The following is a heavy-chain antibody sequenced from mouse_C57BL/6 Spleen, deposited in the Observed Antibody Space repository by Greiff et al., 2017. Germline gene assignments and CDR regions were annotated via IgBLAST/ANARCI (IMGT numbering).Heavy chain of an antibody. CDR3: ARDYDYDSMDY. D-gene: IGHD2-4*01. CDR1: GYAFSSSW. V-gene: IGHV1-82*01. J-gene: IGHJ4*01. CDR2: ISPGDGDT. Sequence: QVQLQQSGPELVKPGASVKISCKASGYAFSSSWMNWVKQRPGKGLEWIGRISPGDGDTNYNGKFKGKATLTADKSSSTAYMQLSSLTSEDSAVYFCARDYDYDSMDYWGQGTSVTVSS.